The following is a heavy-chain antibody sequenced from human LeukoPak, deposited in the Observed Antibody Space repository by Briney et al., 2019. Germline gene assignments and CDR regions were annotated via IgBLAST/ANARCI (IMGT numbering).Heavy chain of an antibody. D-gene: IGHD6-19*01. CDR1: GDSSSSSIYY. Sequence: SETLSLTCAVSGDSSSSSIYYWGWIRQPPGKGLEWIGSIDYSGSTYYNPSLKSRATISIDTSKNQLSLKLSSVTAADTALYYCAREYTLYRSGWFLDYWGQGTVVTVSS. CDR3: AREYTLYRSGWFLDY. CDR2: IDYSGST. J-gene: IGHJ4*02. V-gene: IGHV4-39*07.